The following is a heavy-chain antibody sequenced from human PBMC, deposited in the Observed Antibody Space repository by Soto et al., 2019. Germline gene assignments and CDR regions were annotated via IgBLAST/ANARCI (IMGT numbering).Heavy chain of an antibody. V-gene: IGHV1-18*01. D-gene: IGHD2-8*02. CDR2: NSAYNGNT. CDR3: ARGVLPLYYYGMDV. Sequence: QVQLVQSGAEVKKPGASVKVSCKASGYTFTSYGISWVRQAPGQGLEWMGWNSAYNGNTNYAQKGQDRVTMTPDTSTITAYMEQRRLRSDDTAVYYCARGVLPLYYYGMDVWGQGTTVTVSS. CDR1: GYTFTSYG. J-gene: IGHJ6*02.